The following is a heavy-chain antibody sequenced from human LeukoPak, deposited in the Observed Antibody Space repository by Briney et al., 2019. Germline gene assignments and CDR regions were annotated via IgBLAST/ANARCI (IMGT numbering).Heavy chain of an antibody. J-gene: IGHJ4*02. CDR1: GYTFTDYY. CDR3: AGDGYNSRRFFDY. CDR2: INPNSGDT. Sequence: ASVKASCKASGYTFTDYYMHWVRQAPGQGLEWMGWINPNSGDTHHPQKFQGRVTVTRDTSVTTAYMELSRLISDDTAVYYCAGDGYNSRRFFDYWGQGTLVTVSS. D-gene: IGHD5-24*01. V-gene: IGHV1-2*02.